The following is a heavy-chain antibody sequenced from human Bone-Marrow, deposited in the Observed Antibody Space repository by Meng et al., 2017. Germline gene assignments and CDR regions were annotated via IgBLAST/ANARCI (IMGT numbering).Heavy chain of an antibody. V-gene: IGHV4-34*01. CDR2: INHSGST. D-gene: IGHD2-15*01. J-gene: IGHJ4*02. Sequence: QVQLQQWGAGLLKPSETLCLTCAVYGGSFSGYYWSWIRQPPGKGLEWIGEINHSGSTNYNPSLKSRVTISVDTSKNQFSLKLSSVTAADTAVYYCARGGYCSGGSCNWGQGTLVTVSS. CDR3: ARGGYCSGGSCN. CDR1: GGSFSGYY.